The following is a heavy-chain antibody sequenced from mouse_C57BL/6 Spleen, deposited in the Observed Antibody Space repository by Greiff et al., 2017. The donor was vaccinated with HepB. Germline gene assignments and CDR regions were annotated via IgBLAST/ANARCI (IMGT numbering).Heavy chain of an antibody. CDR3: ASHAFYDYDGIFDY. CDR1: GYTFTDYN. CDR2: INPNNGGT. Sequence: EVQLQQSGPELVKPGASVKMSCKASGYTFTDYNMHWVKQSHGKSLEWIGYINPNNGGTSYNQKFKGKATLTVNKSSSTAYMELRSLTSEDSAVYYCASHAFYDYDGIFDYWGQGTTLTVSS. D-gene: IGHD2-4*01. J-gene: IGHJ2*01. V-gene: IGHV1-22*01.